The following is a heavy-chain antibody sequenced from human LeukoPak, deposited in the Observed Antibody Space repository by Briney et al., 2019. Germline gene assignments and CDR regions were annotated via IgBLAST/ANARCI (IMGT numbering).Heavy chain of an antibody. CDR2: ISFDGSAK. Sequence: GRSLRLSCVASGFTFSTYGMNWFRQVPGKGLEWVAVISFDGSAKYYGDSVQGRFTISRDNSKNTLYLQMNSLRAEDTAVYYCARDRDGPDYWGQGTLVTVSS. J-gene: IGHJ4*02. CDR1: GFTFSTYG. D-gene: IGHD5-24*01. CDR3: ARDRDGPDY. V-gene: IGHV3-30*03.